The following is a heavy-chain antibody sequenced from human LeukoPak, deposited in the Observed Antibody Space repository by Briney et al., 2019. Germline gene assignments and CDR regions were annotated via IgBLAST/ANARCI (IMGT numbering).Heavy chain of an antibody. Sequence: GGSLRLSCAASGFTFSSYAMHWVRQAPGKGLEWVAVISYDGSNKYYADSVKGRFTISRDNSKNTLYLQMNSLRAEDTAVYYCARGGYGVYPPNDYWGQGTLVTVSS. CDR1: GFTFSSYA. J-gene: IGHJ4*02. D-gene: IGHD5/OR15-5a*01. CDR2: ISYDGSNK. CDR3: ARGGYGVYPPNDY. V-gene: IGHV3-30*04.